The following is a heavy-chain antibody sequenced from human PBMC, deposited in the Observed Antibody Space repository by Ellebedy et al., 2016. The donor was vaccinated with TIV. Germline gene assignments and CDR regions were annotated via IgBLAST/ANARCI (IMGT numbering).Heavy chain of an antibody. CDR3: AREKLELRNYYGMDV. J-gene: IGHJ6*02. CDR2: ISSSSSYI. D-gene: IGHD1-7*01. Sequence: GESLKISCAASGFTFSSYSMNWVRQAPGKGLEWVSSISSSSSYIYYADSVKGRFTISRDNAKNSLYLQMNSLRAEDTAVYYCAREKLELRNYYGMDVWGQGTTVTVSS. V-gene: IGHV3-21*01. CDR1: GFTFSSYS.